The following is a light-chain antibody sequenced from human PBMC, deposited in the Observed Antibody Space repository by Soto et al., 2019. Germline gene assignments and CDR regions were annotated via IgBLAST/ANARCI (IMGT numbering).Light chain of an antibody. V-gene: IGLV2-23*02. J-gene: IGLJ3*02. CDR1: TSDVGSYDL. CDR2: EVS. CDR3: YSYAGSSTFRV. Sequence: QSVLTQPASVSGSPGQSITISCTGTTSDVGSYDLVSWYQQYPGKAPKLMIYEVSKRPSGVSNRFSGSKSGNKASLTISRLQAEDETDYYCYSYAGSSTFRVFGGGTKLTVL.